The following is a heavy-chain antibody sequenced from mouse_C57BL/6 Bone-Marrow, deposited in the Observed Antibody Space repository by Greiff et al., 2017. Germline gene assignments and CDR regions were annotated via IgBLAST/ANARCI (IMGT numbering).Heavy chain of an antibody. Sequence: VQLQQSGAELVRPGTSVKMSCKASGYTFTNYWIGWAKQRPGHGLEWIGDIYPGGGYTNSNEKFKGKATLTADKSSSTAYMQFSSLTSEDSAIYYCARDGNLLAMDYGGQGTSVTVSS. D-gene: IGHD2-1*01. V-gene: IGHV1-63*01. CDR3: ARDGNLLAMDY. CDR1: GYTFTNYW. CDR2: IYPGGGYT. J-gene: IGHJ4*01.